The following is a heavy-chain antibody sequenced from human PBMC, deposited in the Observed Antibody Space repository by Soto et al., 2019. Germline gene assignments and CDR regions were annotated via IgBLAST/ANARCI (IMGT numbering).Heavy chain of an antibody. D-gene: IGHD2-15*01. V-gene: IGHV3-23*01. CDR2: ITAAGDGT. Sequence: EVQVLETGGGLVQPGGSLRLSCEASGITFSNNMMTWIRQAPGKGLEWVSTITAAGDGTYYADSVKGRFTMSRETSKNTLYLQMNSLRAEDTAVYYCAPHVYCSGGGCQHDAFAIRGQGTMVTVSS. CDR3: APHVYCSGGGCQHDAFAI. CDR1: GITFSNNM. J-gene: IGHJ3*02.